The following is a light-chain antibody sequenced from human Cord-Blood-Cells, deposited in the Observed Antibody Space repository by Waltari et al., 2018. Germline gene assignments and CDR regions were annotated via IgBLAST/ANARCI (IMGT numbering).Light chain of an antibody. CDR3: QQYNNWPPYT. J-gene: IGKJ2*01. CDR2: GAS. Sequence: EIVMTQSPAPLPVSPGRRATLSCRASQSVSSNLAWYQQKPGQAPRLLIYGASTRATGIPARVSGSGSGTEFTLTISSLQSEDFAVYYCQQYNNWPPYTFGQGTKLEIK. V-gene: IGKV3-15*01. CDR1: QSVSSN.